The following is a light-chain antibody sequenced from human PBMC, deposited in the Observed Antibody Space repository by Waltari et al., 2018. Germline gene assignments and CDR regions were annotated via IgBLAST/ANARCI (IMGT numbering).Light chain of an antibody. Sequence: QSALTQPASVSGSPGQSITISCTGTSSDVGGYKYVSWYHKHPGKAPNLMIYDVSKRPSWVSNRFSVSKSGNTASLTISGLQADDEADYYCSSYTSSSSWVCGGGTKLTVL. J-gene: IGLJ3*02. CDR3: SSYTSSSSWV. V-gene: IGLV2-14*01. CDR2: DVS. CDR1: SSDVGGYKY.